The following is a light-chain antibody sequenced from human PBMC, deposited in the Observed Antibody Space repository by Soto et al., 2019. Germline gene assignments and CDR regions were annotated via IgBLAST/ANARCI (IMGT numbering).Light chain of an antibody. J-gene: IGKJ1*01. CDR2: GVS. Sequence: EIVLTQSPGTLSLSPGERATLSCRASQSVRSSYLAWYQQKLGQAPRLLIYGVSNRATSIPDRFSGSGSGTDFTLTISRLEYEDVAVYYCQQYGTSPRTFGQGTKVEIK. CDR1: QSVRSSY. V-gene: IGKV3-20*01. CDR3: QQYGTSPRT.